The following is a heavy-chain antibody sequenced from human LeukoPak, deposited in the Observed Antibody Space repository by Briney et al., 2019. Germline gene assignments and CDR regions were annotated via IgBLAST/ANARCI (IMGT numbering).Heavy chain of an antibody. J-gene: IGHJ6*03. CDR3: ARGHCSSTSCRYYYYYYYMDV. D-gene: IGHD2-2*01. V-gene: IGHV4-59*01. CDR1: GGSISSYY. CDR2: IYYSGST. Sequence: PSETLSLTCTVSGGSISSYYWSWIRQPPGKGLEWIGYIYYSGSTNYNPSLKSRVTISVDTSKNQFSLKLSSVTAADTAVYYCARGHCSSTSCRYYYYYYYMDVWGKETTVTVSS.